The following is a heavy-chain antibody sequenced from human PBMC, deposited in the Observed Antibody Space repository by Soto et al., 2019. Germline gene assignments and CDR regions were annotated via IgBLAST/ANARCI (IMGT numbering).Heavy chain of an antibody. Sequence: QVQLVQSGAEVKKPGASVKVSCKASGYTFTSYDINWVRQATGQGLEWMGWMNPNSGNTGYAQKFQGRVTMTRNTPIRTAYRGLGGLIFEDRAVYYWGGGPRYPYYNFWSGTTRGGMDVGGKGPTVTPSS. CDR3: GGGPRYPYYNFWSGTTRGGMDV. CDR2: MNPNSGNT. V-gene: IGHV1-8*01. J-gene: IGHJ6*04. D-gene: IGHD3-3*01. CDR1: GYTFTSYD.